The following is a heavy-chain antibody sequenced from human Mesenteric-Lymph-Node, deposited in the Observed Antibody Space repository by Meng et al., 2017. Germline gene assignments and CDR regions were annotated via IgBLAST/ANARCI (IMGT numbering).Heavy chain of an antibody. CDR3: AKARDPNPHTHLRGFDY. Sequence: ASVKVSCKASGYTFIGYYMHWVRQAPGQGLEWMGWINPNSGGTNYAQKFQGRVTMTRDTSISAAYMELSRLRSDDTAVYYCAKARDPNPHTHLRGFDYWGQGTLVTVSS. CDR1: GYTFIGYY. V-gene: IGHV1-2*02. J-gene: IGHJ4*02. CDR2: INPNSGGT.